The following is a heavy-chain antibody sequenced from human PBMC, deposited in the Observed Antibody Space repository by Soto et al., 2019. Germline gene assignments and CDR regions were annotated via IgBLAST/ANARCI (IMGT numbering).Heavy chain of an antibody. Sequence: QVQLVESGGGLVKPGGSLRLSCVVSGFSFSDYYMSWIRQAPGKGLEWISYISNTGSTKYYADSVKGRFTISRDNAKNSLYLQMNSLRGEDTAVYYFARDYYGDYILDYWGQGTLVTVSS. CDR3: ARDYYGDYILDY. CDR2: ISNTGSTK. J-gene: IGHJ4*02. D-gene: IGHD4-17*01. CDR1: GFSFSDYY. V-gene: IGHV3-11*01.